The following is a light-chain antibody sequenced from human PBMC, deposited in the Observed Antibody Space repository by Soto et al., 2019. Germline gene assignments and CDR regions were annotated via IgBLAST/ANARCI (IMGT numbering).Light chain of an antibody. Sequence: EIVLTQSPGTLSLSPGERATLSCRASQSVRSSYLAWYPQKPGQAPRLLIYGASSRDTGIPDRFSGSGSGTDFTLTISRLEPEDFAVYYCQQYCSSPPFTFGPGTKVDI. V-gene: IGKV3-20*01. CDR2: GAS. J-gene: IGKJ3*01. CDR3: QQYCSSPPFT. CDR1: QSVRSSY.